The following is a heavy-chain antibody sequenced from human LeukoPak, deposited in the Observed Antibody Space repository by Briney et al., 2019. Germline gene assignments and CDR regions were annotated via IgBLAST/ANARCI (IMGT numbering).Heavy chain of an antibody. CDR1: GFTVSNNY. CDR3: ARGGYSYYGSGTYYGFDY. J-gene: IGHJ4*02. V-gene: IGHV3-66*01. CDR2: IYGGGST. Sequence: PGGSLRLSCAASGFTVSNNYMSWVRQAPGKGLECVSVIYGGGSTYYADSVKGRFTISRDNSRNTLYLQINSLRAEDTAVYYCARGGYSYYGSGTYYGFDYWGQGTLVTVSS. D-gene: IGHD3-10*01.